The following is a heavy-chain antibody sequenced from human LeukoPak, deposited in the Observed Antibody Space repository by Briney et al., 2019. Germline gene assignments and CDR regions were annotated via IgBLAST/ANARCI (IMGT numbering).Heavy chain of an antibody. CDR3: ASVKSSIRYYFYYMDV. V-gene: IGHV3-23*01. D-gene: IGHD3-3*02. J-gene: IGHJ6*03. CDR2: ISGRGGGT. Sequence: GGALRLSCAASGLTFSSYAMSWVRQAPGKGREWVSHISGRGGGTYYAHSVRGRFTISRDNSKNTLYLQMSSLRAEDTAVYYCASVKSSIRYYFYYMDVWGKGTTVTVSS. CDR1: GLTFSSYA.